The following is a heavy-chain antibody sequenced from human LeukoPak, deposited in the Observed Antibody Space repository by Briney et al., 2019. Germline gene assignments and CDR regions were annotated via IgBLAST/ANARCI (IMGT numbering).Heavy chain of an antibody. CDR2: IYYSGST. D-gene: IGHD5-12*01. CDR1: GGSLHNYY. CDR3: ARQAWLLDY. Sequence: NPSETLSLTCTVSGGSLHNYYWTWIRQPPGRGLEWIGHIYYSGSTYYNPSLKSRVSISVDTPRNQFTLRLSSVTAADTAVYYCARQAWLLDYWGQGTLVTVAS. V-gene: IGHV4-59*08. J-gene: IGHJ4*02.